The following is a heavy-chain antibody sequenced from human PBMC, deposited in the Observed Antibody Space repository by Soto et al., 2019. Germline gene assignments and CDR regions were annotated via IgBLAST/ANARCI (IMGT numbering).Heavy chain of an antibody. Sequence: PSETLSLTCTVSGGSISTGGYYWSWIRQYPGKGLEWLGYIDGSGYTFYNPSLQSRLTLSMDTSKNQFSLKLSSATAADTAVYFCARKQAGFFYGIDYLGQGTLVTVSS. J-gene: IGHJ4*02. CDR2: IDGSGYT. V-gene: IGHV4-31*03. CDR3: ARKQAGFFYGIDY. D-gene: IGHD3-3*01. CDR1: GGSISTGGYY.